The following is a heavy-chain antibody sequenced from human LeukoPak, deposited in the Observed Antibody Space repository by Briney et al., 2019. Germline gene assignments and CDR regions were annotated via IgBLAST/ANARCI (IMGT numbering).Heavy chain of an antibody. Sequence: GGSLRLSCAASGFTFSSYEMNWVRQAPGKGLEWVSYISSSGSTIYYADSVKGRFTISRDNAKNSLYLQMSGLGVDDTAVYYCARDNYYSIDYWGQGTLVTVSS. CDR1: GFTFSSYE. J-gene: IGHJ4*02. V-gene: IGHV3-48*03. CDR3: ARDNYYSIDY. D-gene: IGHD1-26*01. CDR2: ISSSGSTI.